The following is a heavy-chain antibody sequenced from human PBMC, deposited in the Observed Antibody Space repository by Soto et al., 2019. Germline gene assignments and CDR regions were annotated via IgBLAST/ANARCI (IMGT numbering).Heavy chain of an antibody. CDR1: GGSISSSSYY. D-gene: IGHD2-2*01. CDR3: ARAYCPSSWCSSVGYMDV. Sequence: QLQLQESGPGLVKPSETLPLTCTVSGGSISSSSYYWGWIRQPPGKGLEWIGSIYYSGSTYYNPSLKSRVTMSVDTSKSQFSLKLSSVTAADTAVYYCARAYCPSSWCSSVGYMDVWGKGTTVTVSS. CDR2: IYYSGST. V-gene: IGHV4-39*01. J-gene: IGHJ6*03.